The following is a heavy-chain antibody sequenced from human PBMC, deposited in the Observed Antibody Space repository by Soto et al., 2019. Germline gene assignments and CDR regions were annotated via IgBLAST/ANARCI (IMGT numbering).Heavy chain of an antibody. CDR3: ARGGVVGSTEVYYFDY. J-gene: IGHJ4*02. D-gene: IGHD2-15*01. V-gene: IGHV5-51*01. CDR2: IYPGDSDT. Sequence: GECLRISCKGSGYKCTTYLICWMRQMSGKGLEWMGIIYPGDSDTRYSPSFQGQVTISSDKSINTAYLQWSSMKASDTAMYYCARGGVVGSTEVYYFDYWGQGIPVPV. CDR1: GYKCTTYL.